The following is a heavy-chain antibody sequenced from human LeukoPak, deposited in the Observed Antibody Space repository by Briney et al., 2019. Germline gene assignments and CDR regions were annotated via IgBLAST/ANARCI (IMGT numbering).Heavy chain of an antibody. V-gene: IGHV3-21*01. CDR3: ARDHGLLVVAGRFGY. J-gene: IGHJ4*02. CDR2: ISSSNSYI. Sequence: GGSLRLSCAASGFTFSSYSMNWVRQAPGKGLECVSSISSSNSYIYNADSVKGRFTISRDNAKNSLYLQMNSLRAEDTAVYYCARDHGLLVVAGRFGYWGQGTLVTVSS. CDR1: GFTFSSYS. D-gene: IGHD6-19*01.